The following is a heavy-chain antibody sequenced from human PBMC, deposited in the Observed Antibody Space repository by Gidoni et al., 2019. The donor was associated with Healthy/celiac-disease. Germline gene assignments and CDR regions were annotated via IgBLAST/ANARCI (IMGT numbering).Heavy chain of an antibody. CDR2: INPNSGGT. CDR1: GYPFTGYY. J-gene: IGHJ4*02. CDR3: ARARVGATLYYFDY. Sequence: QVQLVQSGAEVKKPGASVKVSCKAAGYPFTGYYMHWVRQSPGQGLEWMGWINPNSGGTNYAQKFQGWVTMTRDTSISTAYMELSRLRSDDTAVYYCARARVGATLYYFDYWGQGTLVTVSS. D-gene: IGHD1-26*01. V-gene: IGHV1-2*04.